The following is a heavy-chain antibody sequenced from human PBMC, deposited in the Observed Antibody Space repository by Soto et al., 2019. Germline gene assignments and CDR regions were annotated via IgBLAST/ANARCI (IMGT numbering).Heavy chain of an antibody. CDR3: AREGGYGSGSYYRNDAFDI. Sequence: SVKVSCKASGGTFSSYAISWVRQAPGQGLEWMGGIIPIFGTANYAQKFQGRVTITADESTSTAYMELSSLRSEDTAVYYCAREGGYGSGSYYRNDAFDIWGQGTMVTV. V-gene: IGHV1-69*13. CDR1: GGTFSSYA. D-gene: IGHD3-10*01. CDR2: IIPIFGTA. J-gene: IGHJ3*02.